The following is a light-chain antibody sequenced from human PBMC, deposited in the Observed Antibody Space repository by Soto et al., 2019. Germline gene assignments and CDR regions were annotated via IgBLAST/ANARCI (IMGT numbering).Light chain of an antibody. Sequence: EIVMTQSPATLSVSPGERASLSFRASQSVSSSLAWYQQKPGQAPRLLIYGASTRATGIPARFSGSGSGTEFTLTISSLQPDDFATYYCEQYNSYSTCGKGPRRAIK. V-gene: IGKV3-15*01. CDR2: GAS. CDR3: EQYNSYST. J-gene: IGKJ5*01. CDR1: QSVSSS.